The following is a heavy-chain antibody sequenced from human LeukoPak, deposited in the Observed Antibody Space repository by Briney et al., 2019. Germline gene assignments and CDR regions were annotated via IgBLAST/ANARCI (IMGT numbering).Heavy chain of an antibody. Sequence: PGGSLRLSCTVSGFTFTDYWMNWVRQAPGKGLEWVASIRQDGGEKTYLDSVRGRFTISRDNTKNSLYLQMSSLRAEDTAVYYCARDGTAAGLYFDLWGQGTLVTVSS. V-gene: IGHV3-7*01. CDR3: ARDGTAAGLYFDL. CDR1: GFTFTDYW. J-gene: IGHJ4*01. CDR2: IRQDGGEK. D-gene: IGHD6-13*01.